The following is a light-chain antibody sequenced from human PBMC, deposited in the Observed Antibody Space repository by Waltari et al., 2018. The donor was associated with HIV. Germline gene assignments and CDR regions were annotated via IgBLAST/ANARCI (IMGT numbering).Light chain of an antibody. CDR1: SSAVGGYTS. J-gene: IGLJ1*01. CDR2: EVS. Sequence: QSALTQPPSASGSPGQSVTISCTGTSSAVGGYTSVSWYQQYPGKAPTLMIYEVSKRPSGVPDRFSGSKSGNTASLTVSGLQPEDEADYYCSSYAGSNNFVFGTGTKVTVL. V-gene: IGLV2-8*01. CDR3: SSYAGSNNFV.